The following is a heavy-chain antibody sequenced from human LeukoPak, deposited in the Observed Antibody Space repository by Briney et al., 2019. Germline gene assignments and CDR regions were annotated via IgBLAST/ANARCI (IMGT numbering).Heavy chain of an antibody. CDR3: AKDLSRAVAADWFDP. D-gene: IGHD6-19*01. Sequence: GGSLRLSCAASGFTFSNYDMSWVRQAPGKGLEWVSSISDSGGSTYYADSVKGRFTISRDNSKNALYLQMTSRRGADTAVYYCAKDLSRAVAADWFDPWDQGSLVTVSS. J-gene: IGHJ5*02. CDR2: ISDSGGST. CDR1: GFTFSNYD. V-gene: IGHV3-23*01.